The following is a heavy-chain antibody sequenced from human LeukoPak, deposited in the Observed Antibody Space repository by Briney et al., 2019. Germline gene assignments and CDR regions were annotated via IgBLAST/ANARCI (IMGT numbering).Heavy chain of an antibody. V-gene: IGHV4-39*01. CDR2: IYYSGST. CDR1: GGSISRNNYY. Sequence: SETLSLTCTVSGGSISRNNYYWDWIRQPPGEGLEYIGSIYYSGSTYYTPSLKSRVTISVDTSKNQFSLKLSSVTATDTAVYYCARHRGSSSNFDYWGQGTLVTVSS. J-gene: IGHJ4*02. D-gene: IGHD6-6*01. CDR3: ARHRGSSSNFDY.